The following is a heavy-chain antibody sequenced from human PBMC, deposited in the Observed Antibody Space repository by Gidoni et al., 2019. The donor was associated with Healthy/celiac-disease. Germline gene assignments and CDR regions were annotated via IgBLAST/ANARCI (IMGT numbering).Heavy chain of an antibody. D-gene: IGHD6-19*01. Sequence: QVQLQQWGAGLLKPSETLSLTCAVYGGSFSGYYWSWIRQPPGKGLEWIGEINHSGSTNYNPSLKSRVTISVDTSKNQFSLKLSSVTAADTAVYYCASLIAVAGWPLVSWGQGTLVTVSS. J-gene: IGHJ4*02. CDR3: ASLIAVAGWPLVS. CDR1: GGSFSGYY. CDR2: INHSGST. V-gene: IGHV4-34*01.